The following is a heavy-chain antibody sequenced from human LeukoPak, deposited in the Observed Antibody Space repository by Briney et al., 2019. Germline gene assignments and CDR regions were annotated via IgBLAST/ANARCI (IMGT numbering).Heavy chain of an antibody. D-gene: IGHD4-23*01. Sequence: SETLSLTCTVSGVSISSSSYYWGWIRHPPGKGLEWIGSIYYSGSTYYTPSLKGRVTISVDTSKNQFSLKLSSVTAADTAVYYCASHRGGNSRWYFDYWGQGTLVTVSS. V-gene: IGHV4-39*01. CDR1: GVSISSSSYY. J-gene: IGHJ4*02. CDR2: IYYSGST. CDR3: ASHRGGNSRWYFDY.